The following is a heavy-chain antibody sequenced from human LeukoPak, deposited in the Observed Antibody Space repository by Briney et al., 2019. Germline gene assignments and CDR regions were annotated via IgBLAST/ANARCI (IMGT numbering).Heavy chain of an antibody. CDR2: IYNSGST. CDR3: ARASRYSYGGGTYYFDY. J-gene: IGHJ4*01. CDR1: GGSISSYY. V-gene: IGHV4-59*01. Sequence: SETLSLMCTVSGGSISSYYWNWIRQPPGKGLEWIGYIYNSGSTNYNPSLKSRVTISVDTPKNQFSLKLSSVTAADTAVYYCARASRYSYGGGTYYFDYWGHGTLVTVSS. D-gene: IGHD5-18*01.